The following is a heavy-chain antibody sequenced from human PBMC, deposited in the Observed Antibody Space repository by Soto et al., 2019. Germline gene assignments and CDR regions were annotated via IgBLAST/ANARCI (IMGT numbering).Heavy chain of an antibody. Sequence: GESLRLSCAASGFTFSSYAMSWVRQAPGKGLEWVSAISGSGGSTYYADSVKGRFTISRDNSKNTLYLQMNSLRAEDTAVYYCAKDLRGTPHAFDIWGQGTMVTVSS. CDR2: ISGSGGST. V-gene: IGHV3-23*01. D-gene: IGHD3-16*01. CDR3: AKDLRGTPHAFDI. CDR1: GFTFSSYA. J-gene: IGHJ3*02.